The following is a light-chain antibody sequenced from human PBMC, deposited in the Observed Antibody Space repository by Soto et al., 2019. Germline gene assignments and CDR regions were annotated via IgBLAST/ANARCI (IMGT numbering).Light chain of an antibody. CDR2: DAS. V-gene: IGKV1-5*01. CDR3: QQYNSYLWT. J-gene: IGKJ1*01. Sequence: DIQITQSPSTLSASVGDRVTITCRASQSISSWLAWYQQKPGKAPKLLIYDASSLESGVPSRFSGSGSGTEFTLTISSMQPDDFANYYCQQYNSYLWTFGQGTKVDIK. CDR1: QSISSW.